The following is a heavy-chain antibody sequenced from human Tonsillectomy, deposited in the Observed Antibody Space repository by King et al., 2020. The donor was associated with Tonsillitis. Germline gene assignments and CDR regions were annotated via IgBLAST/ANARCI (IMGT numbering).Heavy chain of an antibody. CDR3: ARLENVVVTAIGRSYFLDY. CDR1: GGSNNNNKYY. V-gene: IGHV4-39*01. J-gene: IGHJ4*02. CDR2: IYYSGTT. D-gene: IGHD2-21*02. Sequence: LQLQESGPGLVKPSETLSLICIVSGGSNNNNKYYWGWIRQPPGKGLEWIGSIYYSGTTYYNPSLKSRVTISVDTSKNQFSLKLSSVTAADTAIYYCARLENVVVTAIGRSYFLDYWGQGTLVTVSS.